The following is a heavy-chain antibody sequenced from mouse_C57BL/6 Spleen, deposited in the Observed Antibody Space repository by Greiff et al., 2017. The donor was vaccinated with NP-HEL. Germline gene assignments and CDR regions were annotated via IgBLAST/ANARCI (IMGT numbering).Heavy chain of an antibody. D-gene: IGHD1-1*01. Sequence: VQLQQSGPGLVQPSQSLSITCTVSGFSLTSYGVHWVRQSPGKGLEWLGVIWSGGSTDYNAAFISRLSISKDNSKSQVFFKMNSLQADDTAIYYCATSYYYGKYWYFDVWGTGTTVTVSS. J-gene: IGHJ1*03. CDR1: GFSLTSYG. CDR2: IWSGGST. CDR3: ATSYYYGKYWYFDV. V-gene: IGHV2-2*01.